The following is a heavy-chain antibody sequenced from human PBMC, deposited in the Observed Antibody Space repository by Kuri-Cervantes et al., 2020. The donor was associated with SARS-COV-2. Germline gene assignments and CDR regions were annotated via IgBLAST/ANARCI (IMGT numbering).Heavy chain of an antibody. CDR2: ISWNTTTI. J-gene: IGHJ2*01. CDR3: ALSFSLWYFDV. CDR1: GFTFDDYA. D-gene: IGHD1-26*01. Sequence: LSLTCAASGFTFDDYAMHWVRQAPGKGLEWVSSISWNTTTIAYADSVKGRFTISRDNAKNSLYLQMHSLRPEDTALYYCALSFSLWYFDVWGRGTLVTVSS. V-gene: IGHV3-9*01.